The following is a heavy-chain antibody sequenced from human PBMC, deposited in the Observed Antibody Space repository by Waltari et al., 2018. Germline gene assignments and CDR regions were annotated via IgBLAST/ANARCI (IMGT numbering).Heavy chain of an antibody. Sequence: VRLVVSGGVLGELGRSLKLSCSTSGFTLGAYGISRVRQAPGKGLEWVGFIRSKTYYGTAEYAASMKGRFIISRDDSKSVAYLQMNNLKPEDTAVYYCARVEGSFWSGYRFDSWGQGTPVTVSS. CDR1: GFTLGAYG. V-gene: IGHV3-49*04. CDR2: IRSKTYYGTA. J-gene: IGHJ4*02. CDR3: ARVEGSFWSGYRFDS. D-gene: IGHD3-3*01.